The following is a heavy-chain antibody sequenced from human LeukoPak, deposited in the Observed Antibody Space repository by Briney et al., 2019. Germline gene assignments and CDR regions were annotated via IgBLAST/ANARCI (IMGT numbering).Heavy chain of an antibody. J-gene: IGHJ3*02. Sequence: ASVKVSCKASGYTFTGYYMHWVRQAPGQGLEWMGWINPNSGGTNYAQKFQGRVTMTRDTSISTAYMELSRLRSDDTAVYYCARDRTYYYDSSGPRMGAFDTWGQGTMVTVSS. V-gene: IGHV1-2*02. CDR1: GYTFTGYY. CDR3: ARDRTYYYDSSGPRMGAFDT. D-gene: IGHD3-22*01. CDR2: INPNSGGT.